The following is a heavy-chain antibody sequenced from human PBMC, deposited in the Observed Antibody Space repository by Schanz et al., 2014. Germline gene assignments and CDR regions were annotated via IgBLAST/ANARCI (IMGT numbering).Heavy chain of an antibody. CDR2: IYYSGST. CDR1: GGSISSSSYY. V-gene: IGHV4-39*01. J-gene: IGHJ6*02. Sequence: QLQLQESGPGLVKPSETLSLTCTVSGGSISSSSYYWGWIRQPPGKGLEWIGSIYYSGSTYYNPSLKSRVPISVATSKNHFPLKRSSGTAADTAVYYCARHSGYYYYYGMDVWGQGTTVTVSS. CDR3: ARHSGYYYYYGMDV.